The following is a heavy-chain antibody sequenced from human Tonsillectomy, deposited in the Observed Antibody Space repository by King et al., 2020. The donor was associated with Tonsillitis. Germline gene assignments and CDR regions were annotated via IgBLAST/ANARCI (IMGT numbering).Heavy chain of an antibody. Sequence: VKLVQSGAEVKKPGASVKVSCKASGYTFSSYDINWVRQTTGRGLEWMGWMNPNSGKTGYAQKFQGRVTMTRNTSISTAYMELSSLRSEDTAVYYCARGTYYDFWSGHKWFDPWGQGTLVTVSS. CDR1: GYTFSSYD. CDR3: ARGTYYDFWSGHKWFDP. V-gene: IGHV1-8*01. J-gene: IGHJ5*02. CDR2: MNPNSGKT. D-gene: IGHD3-3*01.